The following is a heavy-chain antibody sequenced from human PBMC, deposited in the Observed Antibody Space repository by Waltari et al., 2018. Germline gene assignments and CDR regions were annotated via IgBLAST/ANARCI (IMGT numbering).Heavy chain of an antibody. D-gene: IGHD6-13*01. Sequence: QVQLVQSGAEVKKPGASVKVSCKASGYTFTSYDINWVRQATGQGLEWMGWMNPNRGNTGYAQKFQGRVTMTRNTSISTAYMELSSLRSEDTAVYYCARGLYSSSWYGDAFDIWGQGTMVTVSS. CDR3: ARGLYSSSWYGDAFDI. J-gene: IGHJ3*02. CDR1: GYTFTSYD. CDR2: MNPNRGNT. V-gene: IGHV1-8*01.